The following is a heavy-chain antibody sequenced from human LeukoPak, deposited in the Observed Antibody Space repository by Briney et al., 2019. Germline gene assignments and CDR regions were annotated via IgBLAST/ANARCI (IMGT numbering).Heavy chain of an antibody. CDR1: GGSFSGYY. V-gene: IGHV4-34*01. D-gene: IGHD3-10*01. CDR2: INHSGST. Sequence: SETLSLTCAAYGGSFSGYYWSWIPQPPGKGLEWMGEINHSGSTNYNPSLKSRVTISVDTSKNQFSLKLSSVTAADTAVYYCARRGLVSYYYGSGSYLFDYWGQGTLVTVSS. J-gene: IGHJ4*02. CDR3: ARRGLVSYYYGSGSYLFDY.